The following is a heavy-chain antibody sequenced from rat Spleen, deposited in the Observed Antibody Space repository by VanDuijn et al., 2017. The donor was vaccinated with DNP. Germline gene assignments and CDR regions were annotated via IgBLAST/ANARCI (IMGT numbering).Heavy chain of an antibody. CDR1: GYTFTTYY. Sequence: QVQLRQSGAEPAKPGSSVKISCKASGYTFTTYYISWIKQTTGQGLDYIGYINTGSGNTNYNEKFKGKATLTVDKSSNTAFMQLSSLTPDDSAVYYCARRRLPFWYFDFWGPGTMVTVSS. CDR2: INTGSGNT. CDR3: ARRRLPFWYFDF. V-gene: IGHV1-43*01. J-gene: IGHJ1*01.